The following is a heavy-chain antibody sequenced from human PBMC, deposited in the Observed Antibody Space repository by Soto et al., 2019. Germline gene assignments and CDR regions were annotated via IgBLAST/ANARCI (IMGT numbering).Heavy chain of an antibody. D-gene: IGHD6-19*01. CDR3: ARDRGSSGYSSRGYGDAFDI. CDR2: IIPIFGTA. Sequence: QVQLVQSGAEVKKPGSSVKVSCKASGGTFSSYAISWVRQAPGQGLEWMGGIIPIFGTANYAQKFQVRVTITADECTSTAYMGLSSLRSEDTAVYYCARDRGSSGYSSRGYGDAFDIWGQGTMVTVSS. V-gene: IGHV1-69*12. CDR1: GGTFSSYA. J-gene: IGHJ3*02.